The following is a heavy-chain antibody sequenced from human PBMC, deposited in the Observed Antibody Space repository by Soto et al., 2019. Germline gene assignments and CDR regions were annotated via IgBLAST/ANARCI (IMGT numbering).Heavy chain of an antibody. CDR1: GFSVSSNY. J-gene: IGHJ4*02. V-gene: IGHV3-53*01. CDR2: IYRGGNT. CDR3: ARVLSFGGVDC. Sequence: EVQLVESGGGLIQPGGSLRLSCAASGFSVSSNYMSWVRQSPGMGLELVSVIYRGGNTYYTDSVKGRFTISRDISKNTVYLQMNSLRADDTAVYYCARVLSFGGVDCWGQGTLVTVSS. D-gene: IGHD3-16*01.